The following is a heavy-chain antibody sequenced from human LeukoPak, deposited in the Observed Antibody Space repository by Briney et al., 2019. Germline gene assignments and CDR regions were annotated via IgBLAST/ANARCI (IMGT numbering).Heavy chain of an antibody. D-gene: IGHD2-2*01. J-gene: IGHJ3*02. CDR2: IYYSGST. CDR1: GGSISSYY. Sequence: PSETLSLTCTVSGGSISSYYWSWIRQPPGKGLEWIGYIYYSGSTNYNPSLKSRVTISVDTSKNQVSLKLSSVTAADTAVYYCASSSTSAPDAFDIWGQGTMVTVSS. CDR3: ASSSTSAPDAFDI. V-gene: IGHV4-59*01.